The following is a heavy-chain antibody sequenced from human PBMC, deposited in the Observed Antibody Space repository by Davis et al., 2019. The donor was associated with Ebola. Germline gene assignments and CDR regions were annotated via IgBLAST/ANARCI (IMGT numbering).Heavy chain of an antibody. V-gene: IGHV3-21*01. D-gene: IGHD6-19*01. J-gene: IGHJ4*02. CDR1: GFTFSSYS. Sequence: GESLKISCAASGFTFSSYSMNWVRQAPGKGLEWVSSISSSSSYIYYADSVKGRFTISRDNSKNTLYLQMSSLRAEDTAVYYCVKGGGLGLNFDYWGQGTLVTVSS. CDR2: ISSSSSYI. CDR3: VKGGGLGLNFDY.